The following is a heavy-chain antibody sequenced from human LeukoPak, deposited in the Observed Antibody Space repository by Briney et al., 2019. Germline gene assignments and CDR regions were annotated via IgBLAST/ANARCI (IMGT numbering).Heavy chain of an antibody. CDR3: ARGPSSSGWYYFDY. D-gene: IGHD6-19*01. CDR2: INPNSGGT. CDR1: GYTFTSYG. J-gene: IGHJ4*02. V-gene: IGHV1-2*06. Sequence: ASVKVSCKASGYTFTSYGISWVRQAPRQGLEWMGRINPNSGGTTYAQKFQGRVTMTRDTSISTAYMEVNSLRSDDTAVYYCARGPSSSGWYYFDYWGQGTLVTVSS.